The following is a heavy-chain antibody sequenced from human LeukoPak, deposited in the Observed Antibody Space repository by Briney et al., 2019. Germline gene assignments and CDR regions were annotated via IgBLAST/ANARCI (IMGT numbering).Heavy chain of an antibody. CDR3: ARGYYGSGTDY. Sequence: PGGSLRLSCAASGFTFSSYWMHWVRQAPGKGLVWVSHINIDGRRTLDADSVKGRFTISRDNAKNTLYLQMNSLRAEDTAVYYCARGYYGSGTDYWGQGTLVTVSS. CDR2: INIDGRRT. CDR1: GFTFSSYW. J-gene: IGHJ4*02. D-gene: IGHD3-10*01. V-gene: IGHV3-74*03.